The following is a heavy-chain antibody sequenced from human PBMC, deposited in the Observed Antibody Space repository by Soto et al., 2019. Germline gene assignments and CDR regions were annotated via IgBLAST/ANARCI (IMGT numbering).Heavy chain of an antibody. CDR1: GYTFTSCD. V-gene: IGHV1-8*02. Sequence: ASVKVSCKASGYTFTSCDINWVRQATGQGLEWMGWMNPNSGNTGYAQKFQGRVTMTRNTSRSTAYMELSSLRSEDTAVYYCARVAINSYGYYFQHWGQGTLGTVSS. CDR3: ARVAINSYGYYFQH. D-gene: IGHD5-18*01. J-gene: IGHJ1*01. CDR2: MNPNSGNT.